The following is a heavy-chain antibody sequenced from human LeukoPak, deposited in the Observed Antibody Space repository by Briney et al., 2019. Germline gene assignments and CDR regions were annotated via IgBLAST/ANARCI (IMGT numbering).Heavy chain of an antibody. CDR1: GFTFSSYA. CDR3: ARDATALRSSSWYGY. J-gene: IGHJ4*02. D-gene: IGHD6-13*01. V-gene: IGHV3-30-3*01. Sequence: GGSLRLSCAASGFTFSSYAMHWVRQAPGKGLEWVAVISYDGSNKYYADSVKGRFTISRDNSKNTLYLQMSSLRAEDTAVYYCARDATALRSSSWYGYWGQGTLVTVSS. CDR2: ISYDGSNK.